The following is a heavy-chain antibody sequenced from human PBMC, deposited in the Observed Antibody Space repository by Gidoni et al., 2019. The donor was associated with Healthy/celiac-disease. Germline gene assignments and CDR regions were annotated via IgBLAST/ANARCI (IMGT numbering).Heavy chain of an antibody. J-gene: IGHJ4*02. CDR3: AKKTWELLYYFDY. CDR2: ISGSGGST. V-gene: IGHV3-23*01. Sequence: EVQLLASGGGLVQPGGSLRLSCAASGFTLRSYAMSSVRQAPGKGLAWVSAISGSGGSTYYAESVTGRFTISRENSKNTLYLQMNSLRAEDTAVYYGAKKTWELLYYFDYWGQGTLVTVSS. D-gene: IGHD1-26*01. CDR1: GFTLRSYA.